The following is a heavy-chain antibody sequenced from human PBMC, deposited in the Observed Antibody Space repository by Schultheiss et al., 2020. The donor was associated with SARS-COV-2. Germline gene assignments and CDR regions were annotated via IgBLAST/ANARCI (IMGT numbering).Heavy chain of an antibody. V-gene: IGHV3-33*01. J-gene: IGHJ4*02. CDR3: AREGGWLQSGFDY. Sequence: GESLKISCAASGFTFSSYGMHWVRQAPGKGLEWVAVIWYDGSNKYYADSVKGRFTISRDNSKNTLYLQMNSLRAEDTAVYYCAREGGWLQSGFDYWGQGTLVTVSS. D-gene: IGHD5-24*01. CDR2: IWYDGSNK. CDR1: GFTFSSYG.